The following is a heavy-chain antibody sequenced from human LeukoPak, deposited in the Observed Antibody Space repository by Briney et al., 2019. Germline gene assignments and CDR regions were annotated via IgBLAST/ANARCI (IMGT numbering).Heavy chain of an antibody. CDR3: ARSYTAMGTDPVFFNS. CDR2: IYHSGAT. J-gene: IGHJ4*02. Sequence: SQTLSLTCVVSGGSITNGAYTWSWIRQPPGKGLEWIGDIYHSGATYYNPSLKSRVTISIDTSNNQFSLRLNSVTAADTAVYYCARSYTAMGTDPVFFNSWDQGTLVTVSS. V-gene: IGHV4-30-2*01. D-gene: IGHD5-18*01. CDR1: GGSITNGAYT.